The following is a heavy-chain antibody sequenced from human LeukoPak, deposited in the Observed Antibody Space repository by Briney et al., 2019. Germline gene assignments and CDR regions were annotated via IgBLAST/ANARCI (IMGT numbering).Heavy chain of an antibody. CDR1: GYTFTSYY. V-gene: IGHV1-2*02. Sequence: ASVKVSCKASGYTFTSYYMHWVRQAPGQGLEWMGWINPNSGGTNYAQKFQGRVTMTRDTSISTAYMELSRLRSEDTAVYYCARGLFRGIISSLRRTPPHDYWGQGTLVIVSS. D-gene: IGHD3-10*01. J-gene: IGHJ4*02. CDR2: INPNSGGT. CDR3: ARGLFRGIISSLRRTPPHDY.